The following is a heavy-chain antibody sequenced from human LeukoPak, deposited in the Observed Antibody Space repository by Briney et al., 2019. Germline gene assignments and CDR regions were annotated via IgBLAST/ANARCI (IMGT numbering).Heavy chain of an antibody. CDR2: ISGGGDIT. CDR3: VREDTPATANY. D-gene: IGHD2-21*02. CDR1: GFNFANHA. V-gene: IGHV3-23*01. J-gene: IGHJ4*02. Sequence: GGSLRLSCAASGFNFANHAMSWVRQTPGKGLEWVSAISGGGDITYYADSVRGRFTISRDNSKDTLFLQMHSLRPGDTAVYYCVREDTPATANYWGQGTLVTISS.